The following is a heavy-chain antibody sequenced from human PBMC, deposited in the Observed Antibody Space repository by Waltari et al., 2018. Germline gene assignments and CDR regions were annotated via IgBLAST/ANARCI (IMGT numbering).Heavy chain of an antibody. CDR1: GFTFSSYA. CDR3: AKFPVYYYDSSGYLDY. J-gene: IGHJ4*02. Sequence: EVQLLESGGGLVQPGGSLRLSCAASGFTFSSYAMSWVRQAPGKGLEVVSAISGSGGSTYYADSVKGRFTISRDNSKNTLYLQMNSLRAEDTAVYYCAKFPVYYYDSSGYLDYWGQGTLVTVSS. V-gene: IGHV3-23*01. D-gene: IGHD3-22*01. CDR2: ISGSGGST.